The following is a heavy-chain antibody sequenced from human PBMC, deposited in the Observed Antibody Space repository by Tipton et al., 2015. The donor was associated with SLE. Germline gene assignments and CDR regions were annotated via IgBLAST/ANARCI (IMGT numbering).Heavy chain of an antibody. V-gene: IGHV1-18*01. Sequence: QVQLVQSGAEVKKPGASVKVSCKASGYTFSSFGISWVRQAPGQGLEWMGWISAHNGNTNYAQRLQGRVTVTRDTSTSTVYMDLSSLISEDTAVYQCARGRRGRGFDVWGQGTMVTVS. CDR3: ARGRRGRGFDV. D-gene: IGHD3-10*01. CDR1: GYTFSSFG. J-gene: IGHJ3*01. CDR2: ISAHNGNT.